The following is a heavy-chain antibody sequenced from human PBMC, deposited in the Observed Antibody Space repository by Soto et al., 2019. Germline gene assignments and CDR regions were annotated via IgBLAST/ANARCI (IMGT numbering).Heavy chain of an antibody. Sequence: QITLKESGPTLVKPTQTLTLTCTFSGFSLNTYGVGVGWIRQPPGKALEWLALIYWDDDKRYSPSLKSRLTIAKHTSKNQVVLTKTNMDPVDTFTYYCARALGSWGAYYFDYWGQGTLVTVSS. CDR1: GFSLNTYGVG. J-gene: IGHJ4*02. D-gene: IGHD3-16*01. CDR2: IYWDDDK. V-gene: IGHV2-5*02. CDR3: ARALGSWGAYYFDY.